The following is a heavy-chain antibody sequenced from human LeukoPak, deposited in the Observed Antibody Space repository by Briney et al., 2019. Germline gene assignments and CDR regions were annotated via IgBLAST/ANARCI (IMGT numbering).Heavy chain of an antibody. CDR3: ARGGGIRCSGTFDP. Sequence: PSETLSLTCTVSGGSISSGNYYWSWIRQPPGKGLEWIGGIYTSGSTNYNPSLKSRVTISVDTSKNQFSLKLSSVTAADTAVYYCARGGGIRCSGTFDPWGQGTLVTVSS. V-gene: IGHV4-61*02. D-gene: IGHD3-10*02. J-gene: IGHJ5*02. CDR1: GGSISSGNYY. CDR2: IYTSGST.